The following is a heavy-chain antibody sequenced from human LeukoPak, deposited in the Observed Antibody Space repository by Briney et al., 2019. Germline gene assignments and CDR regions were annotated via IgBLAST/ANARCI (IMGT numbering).Heavy chain of an antibody. Sequence: SETLSLTCTVSGGSISSSSYYWGWIRQPPGKGLEWIGSIYYSGSTYYNPSLKSRVTISVDTSKNQFSLKLSSVTAADTAVYYCARDADDVGDAFDIWGQGTMVTVSS. V-gene: IGHV4-39*07. CDR2: IYYSGST. CDR1: GGSISSSSYY. J-gene: IGHJ3*02. D-gene: IGHD1-1*01. CDR3: ARDADDVGDAFDI.